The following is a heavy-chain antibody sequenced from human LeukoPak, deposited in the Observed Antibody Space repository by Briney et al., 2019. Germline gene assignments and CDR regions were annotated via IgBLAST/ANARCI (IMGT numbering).Heavy chain of an antibody. Sequence: GGSLRLSCAASGFTFSSYGMHWVRQAPGKGLEWVAFIRYDGSNKYYADSVKGRFTISRDNSKNTLYLQMNSLRAEDTAVYYCAKDSPTYYYDSSGPDLTDYWGQGTLVTVSS. CDR1: GFTFSSYG. D-gene: IGHD3-22*01. CDR3: AKDSPTYYYDSSGPDLTDY. CDR2: IRYDGSNK. J-gene: IGHJ4*02. V-gene: IGHV3-30*02.